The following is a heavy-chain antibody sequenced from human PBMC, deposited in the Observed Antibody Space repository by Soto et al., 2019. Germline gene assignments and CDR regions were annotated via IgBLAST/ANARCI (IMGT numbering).Heavy chain of an antibody. J-gene: IGHJ6*02. D-gene: IGHD4-17*01. CDR3: ARPTYGDYGMDV. V-gene: IGHV1-8*01. CDR1: GYTFTSYD. Sequence: QVQLVQSGAEVKKPGASVKVSCKASGYTFTSYDINWVRQATGQGLEWMGWMNPNSGNTGYAQKFQGRVTMTRNTSISTAYMELRSLRSEDTGGYYCARPTYGDYGMDVWGQGNTVTVSS. CDR2: MNPNSGNT.